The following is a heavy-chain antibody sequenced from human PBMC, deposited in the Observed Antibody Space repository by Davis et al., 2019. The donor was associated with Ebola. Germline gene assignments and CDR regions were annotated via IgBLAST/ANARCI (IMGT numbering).Heavy chain of an antibody. V-gene: IGHV4-39*01. Sequence: MPSETLSLTCTVSGGSISSYYWGRIRQPPGKGLEWIGSIYYRGTTYYTPSLKSRVTISVDTSNNQFSLKLTSVSAADTAVYYCATRRLSFEAIDYWGQGTLVTVSS. CDR3: ATRRLSFEAIDY. J-gene: IGHJ4*02. CDR1: GGSISSYY. D-gene: IGHD1-26*01. CDR2: IYYRGTT.